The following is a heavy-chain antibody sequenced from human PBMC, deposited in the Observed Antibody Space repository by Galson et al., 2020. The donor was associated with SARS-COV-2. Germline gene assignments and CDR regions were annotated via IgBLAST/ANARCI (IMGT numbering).Heavy chain of an antibody. CDR2: IYHSGSP. V-gene: IGHV4-39*01. CDR1: GGSIISTTHY. D-gene: IGHD6-13*01. CDR3: ARPRVVAAGVLNYFDP. Sequence: SETLSLTCTVSGGSIISTTHYWGWIRQPPGKGLEWIGSIYHSGSPYYNPSLESRVTISVDTSKNQFSLKMRSVTAADTAVYYCARPRVVAAGVLNYFDPWGQGTLVTVSS. J-gene: IGHJ5*02.